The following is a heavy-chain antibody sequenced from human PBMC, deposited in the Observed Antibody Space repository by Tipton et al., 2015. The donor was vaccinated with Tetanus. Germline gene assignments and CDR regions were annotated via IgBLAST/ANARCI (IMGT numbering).Heavy chain of an antibody. Sequence: TLSLTCTLSGGSISSSDYYWSWVRQPPGEGLEWIGSIYYSGTTNYNPSLKSRVTISVDTSKNQFSLNLTSVTAADTAVYYCARGARGYTYGWGQGTLVTVSS. CDR2: IYYSGTT. V-gene: IGHV4-61*08. J-gene: IGHJ4*02. D-gene: IGHD5-18*01. CDR1: GGSISSSDYY. CDR3: ARGARGYTYG.